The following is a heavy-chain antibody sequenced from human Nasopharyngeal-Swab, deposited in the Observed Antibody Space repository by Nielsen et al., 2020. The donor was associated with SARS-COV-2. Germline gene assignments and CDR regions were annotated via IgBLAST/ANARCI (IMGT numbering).Heavy chain of an antibody. Sequence: GESLKISCATSGFTFKSFPMHWVRQGPDKGLERVAVISYDVDKTFYADSVKGRFTVSRDNAKNTLYLQMVNLRVEDTAVYYCARGASFGAVSDAMDVWVQGTTVTVSS. D-gene: IGHD3-10*01. CDR1: GFTFKSFP. V-gene: IGHV3-30-3*01. J-gene: IGHJ6*02. CDR3: ARGASFGAVSDAMDV. CDR2: ISYDVDKT.